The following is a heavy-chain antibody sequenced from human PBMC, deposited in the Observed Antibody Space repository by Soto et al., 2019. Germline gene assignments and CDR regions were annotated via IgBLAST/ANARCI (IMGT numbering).Heavy chain of an antibody. V-gene: IGHV3-23*01. CDR3: AKGSASARPYYFDY. D-gene: IGHD6-6*01. Sequence: EVQLLESGGGLVQPGWSLRLSCATSGFTFSTYVMSSVRQAPGQGLEWVSAITGSGGDTYYADSVKVRFTIPRDNSKNTLYLQVTNLRAEDTALYYCAKGSASARPYYFDYWGQGTLVTVSS. CDR2: ITGSGGDT. J-gene: IGHJ4*02. CDR1: GFTFSTYV.